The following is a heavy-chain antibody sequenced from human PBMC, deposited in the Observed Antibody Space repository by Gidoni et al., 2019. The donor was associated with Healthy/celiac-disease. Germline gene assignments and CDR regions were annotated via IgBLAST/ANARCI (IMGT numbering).Heavy chain of an antibody. CDR1: GGSFVCYY. CDR2: INHSGNT. Sequence: QVQLQQWCAGPLKPSETLSLTCAVNGGSFVCYYWSWIRQPPGKGLEWIGEINHSGNTKKNPSLKSRVTISVDTSKNQFSLKLSAVTAADTAVYYCARGGGSGWYRGDAFDIWGQGTMVTVSS. D-gene: IGHD6-19*01. CDR3: ARGGGSGWYRGDAFDI. V-gene: IGHV4-34*01. J-gene: IGHJ3*02.